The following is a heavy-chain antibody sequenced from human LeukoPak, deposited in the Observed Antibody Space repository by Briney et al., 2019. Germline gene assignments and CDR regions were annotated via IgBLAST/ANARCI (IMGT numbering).Heavy chain of an antibody. CDR3: ATAPVPAARGIGIYYYMDV. V-gene: IGHV1-24*01. J-gene: IGHJ6*03. CDR1: GYTLTELF. Sequence: ASVKVSCKVSGYTLTELFMHWVRQAPGKGLELMGGFDPEDGETVYAQKFQGRVTMTEDTSTDTAYMELSSLRSEDTAVYYCATAPVPAARGIGIYYYMDVWGKGTTVTVSS. CDR2: FDPEDGET. D-gene: IGHD2-2*01.